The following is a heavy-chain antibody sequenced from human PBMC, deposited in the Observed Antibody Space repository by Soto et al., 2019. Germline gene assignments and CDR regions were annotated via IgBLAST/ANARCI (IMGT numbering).Heavy chain of an antibody. CDR3: ARNGVGFGFDI. CDR1: GRSMSGYN. J-gene: IGHJ3*02. V-gene: IGHV4-34*02. D-gene: IGHD3-10*01. CDR2: IGPTGDT. Sequence: QVQQQQWRARLLKPSETLSLTCAEYGRSMSGYNWSWLRRSPVRGLEWIGEIGPTGDTNYGPSFMSRVTVSVDTSKYELSLRLTQVTAADTATYLCARNGVGFGFDIWGLGTMVSVSS.